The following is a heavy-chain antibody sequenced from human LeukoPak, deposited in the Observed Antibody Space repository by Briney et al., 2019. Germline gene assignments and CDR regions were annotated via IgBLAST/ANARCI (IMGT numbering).Heavy chain of an antibody. D-gene: IGHD5-18*01. CDR3: VSVDTVTLAAVR. CDR1: GGSISSSSYY. CDR2: IYYSGST. J-gene: IGHJ4*02. Sequence: PSETLSLTCTVSGGSISSSSYYWGWIRQPPGKGLEWIGSIYYSGSTYYNPSLKSRVTISVDTSKNQFSLKLSSVTAADTAVYYCVSVDTVTLAAVRWGQGTLVTVSS. V-gene: IGHV4-39*07.